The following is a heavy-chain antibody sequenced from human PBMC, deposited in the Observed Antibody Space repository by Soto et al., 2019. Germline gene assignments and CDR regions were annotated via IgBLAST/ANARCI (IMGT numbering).Heavy chain of an antibody. V-gene: IGHV3-7*01. J-gene: IGHJ3*02. CDR1: GFTLSVYW. CDR3: LITTSDFGI. Sequence: EVQLVESGGGLVQPGGSLRLSCAASGFTLSVYWMNWVRQAPGKGLEWVANIKQDGSERNYVDSVKGRFTISRDNAKNSLYLQMTRLGADDTAVYYCLITTSDFGICGQGTLVTVSS. CDR2: IKQDGSER. D-gene: IGHD1-20*01.